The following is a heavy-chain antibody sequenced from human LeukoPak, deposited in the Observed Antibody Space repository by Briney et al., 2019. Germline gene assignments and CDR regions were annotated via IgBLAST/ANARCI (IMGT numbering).Heavy chain of an antibody. V-gene: IGHV4-34*01. CDR2: IHHTGRN. CDR3: ASKDSSSWYGGDYYYHGMLV. CDR1: GGSLSGLY. D-gene: IGHD6-13*01. Sequence: PWETLSLTLAVYGGSLSGLYWSWIRQAPREGLEWVGEIHHTGRNNYKPSLQSRVTISVDTYNKQFSLELSSVTAPDTAVYYCASKDSSSWYGGDYYYHGMLVGGQGTTVTVSS. J-gene: IGHJ6*01.